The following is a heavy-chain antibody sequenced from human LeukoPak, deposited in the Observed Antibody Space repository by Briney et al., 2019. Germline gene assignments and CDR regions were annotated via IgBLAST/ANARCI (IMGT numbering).Heavy chain of an antibody. J-gene: IGHJ5*02. V-gene: IGHV1-8*03. CDR2: MNPNSGNT. D-gene: IGHD3-10*01. CDR1: GYTFTSYD. Sequence: ASVKVSFKASGYTFTSYDINWVRQATGQGLEWMGWMNPNSGNTGYAQKFQGRVTITRNTSISTAYMELSSLRSEDTAVYYCARVKIVYGSGSPGNWFDPWGQGTLVTVSS. CDR3: ARVKIVYGSGSPGNWFDP.